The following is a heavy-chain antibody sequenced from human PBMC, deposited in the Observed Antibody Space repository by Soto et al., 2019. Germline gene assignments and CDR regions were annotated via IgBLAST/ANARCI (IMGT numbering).Heavy chain of an antibody. V-gene: IGHV1-69*13. CDR2: IIPIFGTA. CDR3: ASERPAIVLVPDARRCFYY. Sequence: SVKVSCKASGGTFSSYAISWVRQAPGQGLEWMGGIIPIFGTANYAQKFQGRVTITADESTSTAYMELSSLRSEDTAVYYCASERPAIVLVPDARRCFYYWG. D-gene: IGHD2-2*01. J-gene: IGHJ4*01. CDR1: GGTFSSYA.